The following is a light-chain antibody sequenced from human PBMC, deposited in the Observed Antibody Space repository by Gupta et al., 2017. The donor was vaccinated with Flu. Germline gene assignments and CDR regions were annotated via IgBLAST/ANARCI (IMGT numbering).Light chain of an antibody. Sequence: TISCTGTSGDVGSYNRVSWYQQPPGTAPKLMIYEVSNRPSGVPDRFSGSKSGNTASLTISGLQAEDEADYYCSSYTSTSTYVFGTGTKVTVL. CDR1: SGDVGSYNR. CDR3: SSYTSTSTYV. J-gene: IGLJ1*01. V-gene: IGLV2-18*02. CDR2: EVS.